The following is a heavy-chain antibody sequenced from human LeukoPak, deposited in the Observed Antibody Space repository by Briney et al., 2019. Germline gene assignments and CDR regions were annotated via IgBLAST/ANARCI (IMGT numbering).Heavy chain of an antibody. J-gene: IGHJ4*02. CDR1: GFTFSSYS. V-gene: IGHV3-7*03. CDR2: IKQDGSEK. CDR3: ASVGNGVYGTYYFDY. D-gene: IGHD5/OR15-5a*01. Sequence: GGSLRLSCAASGFTFSSYSMSWVRQAPGKGLEWVANIKQDGSEKYYVDSVKGRFTISRDNAKNSLYLQMNSLRAEDTAVYYCASVGNGVYGTYYFDYWGQGTLVTVSS.